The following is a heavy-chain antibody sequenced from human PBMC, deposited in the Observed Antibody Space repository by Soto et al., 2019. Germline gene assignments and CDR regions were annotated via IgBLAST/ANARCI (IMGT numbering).Heavy chain of an antibody. D-gene: IGHD2-15*01. CDR3: ARGPLSSVEQY. J-gene: IGHJ1*01. V-gene: IGHV1-46*01. CDR2: INPSSGST. Sequence: ASVKVACKASGYTFTDYYMHWVRQAPGQGLEWMGLINPSSGSTKYAQNFQGRVTMTRDTSTTTVYMELTSLRFEDAAVYYCARGPLSSVEQYWGQGTQVAVSS. CDR1: GYTFTDYY.